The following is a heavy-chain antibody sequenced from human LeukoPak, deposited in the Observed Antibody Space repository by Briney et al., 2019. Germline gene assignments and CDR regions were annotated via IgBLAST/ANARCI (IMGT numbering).Heavy chain of an antibody. D-gene: IGHD2-21*01. CDR1: GFTFKNYA. V-gene: IGHV3-23*01. Sequence: GGSLRLSCAASGFTFKNYAMSWVRQAPGKGLEWVSAISGSGGSTYHADSVKGRFTISRDNSKNTLYLQMSSLRAEDTAVYYCAKDQKTYLRYYFDYWGQGTLVTVSS. CDR2: ISGSGGST. CDR3: AKDQKTYLRYYFDY. J-gene: IGHJ4*02.